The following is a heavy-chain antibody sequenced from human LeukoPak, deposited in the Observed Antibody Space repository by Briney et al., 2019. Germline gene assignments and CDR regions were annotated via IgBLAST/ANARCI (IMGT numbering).Heavy chain of an antibody. V-gene: IGHV4-61*02. CDR1: GAAISSGTYY. Sequence: SETLSLTCTVSGAAISSGTYYWSWIRQPAGKGLEWIGRIFTSGNTDYNPSLKSRVFISIETSKNRFSLTLNSVTAADTAVYYCARDLNSGSYRYFDYWGQGTLVTVSS. D-gene: IGHD1-26*01. CDR2: IFTSGNT. J-gene: IGHJ4*02. CDR3: ARDLNSGSYRYFDY.